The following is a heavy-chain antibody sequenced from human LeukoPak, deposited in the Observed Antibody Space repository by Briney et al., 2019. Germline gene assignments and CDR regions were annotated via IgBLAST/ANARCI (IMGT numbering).Heavy chain of an antibody. D-gene: IGHD6-13*01. CDR3: AKQREGISWSPDY. CDR1: GFTFSSYG. V-gene: IGHV3-30*18. CDR2: ISFDGSNK. Sequence: GRSLRLSCAASGFTFSSYGMHWVRQAPGKGLEWVAVISFDGSNKYYADSVKGRFTISRDNSKNTLYLQMNSLRAEDTAVYYCAKQREGISWSPDYWGQGTLVTVSS. J-gene: IGHJ4*02.